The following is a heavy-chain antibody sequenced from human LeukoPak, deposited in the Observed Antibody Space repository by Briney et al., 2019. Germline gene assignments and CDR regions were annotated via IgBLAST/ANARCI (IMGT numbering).Heavy chain of an antibody. Sequence: SETLSLTCTVSGGSISSSSYYWGWIRQPPGKGLEWIGNMYYSGSTYYNPSLKSRVTISKDTSKNQFSLKLTSVTAADTAVYYCARLVPPGWFDPWGQGTLVTVSS. V-gene: IGHV4-39*01. J-gene: IGHJ5*02. CDR1: GGSISSSSYY. CDR3: ARLVPPGWFDP. CDR2: MYYSGST.